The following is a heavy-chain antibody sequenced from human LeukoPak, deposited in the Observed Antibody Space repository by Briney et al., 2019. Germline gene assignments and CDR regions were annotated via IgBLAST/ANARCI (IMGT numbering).Heavy chain of an antibody. CDR2: ISAYNGNT. CDR3: ARVFDSGSQAYFYYMDV. Sequence: ASVKVSCKASGYIFTNHGISWVRQAPGQGLEWMGWISAYNGNTNYAQNLQGRVTMTTDTSTSTAYMELRSLRSDDTAVYYCARVFDSGSQAYFYYMDVWGKGTTVTIFS. D-gene: IGHD3-10*01. J-gene: IGHJ6*03. CDR1: GYIFTNHG. V-gene: IGHV1-18*01.